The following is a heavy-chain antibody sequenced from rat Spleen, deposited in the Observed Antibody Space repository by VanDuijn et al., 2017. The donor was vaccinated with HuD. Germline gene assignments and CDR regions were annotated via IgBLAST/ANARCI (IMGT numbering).Heavy chain of an antibody. V-gene: IGHV5-17*01. D-gene: IGHD1-12*02. J-gene: IGHJ2*01. CDR2: IIYDGISF. CDR1: GFTFSDYA. Sequence: EVQLVESGGDLVQPGRSLELSCAASGFTFSDYAMAWVRQAPKKGPEWVASIIYDGISFYYRDSVKGRFTISRDNAKSTLYLQMDSLRSEDTATYYCATGDGTYYPPFAYWGQGVMVTVSS. CDR3: ATGDGTYYPPFAY.